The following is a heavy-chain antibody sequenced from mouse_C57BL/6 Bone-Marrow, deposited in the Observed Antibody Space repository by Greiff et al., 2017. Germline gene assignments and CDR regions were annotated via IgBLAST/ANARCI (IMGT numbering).Heavy chain of an antibody. J-gene: IGHJ3*01. CDR2: IDPNSGGT. CDR1: GYTFTSYW. D-gene: IGHD2-1*01. Sequence: VQLQQPGAELVKPGASVKLSCKASGYTFTSYWMHWVKQRPGRGLEWIGRIDPNSGGTKSNEKFKSKATLTVDKPSSTAYMQLSSLTSEDSAVYDGDREGDCEYGNMAWFAYWGQGTGVTVSA. CDR3: DREGDCEYGNMAWFAY. V-gene: IGHV1-72*01.